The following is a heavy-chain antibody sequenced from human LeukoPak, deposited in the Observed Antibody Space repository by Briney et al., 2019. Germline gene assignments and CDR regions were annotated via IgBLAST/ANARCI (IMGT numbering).Heavy chain of an antibody. D-gene: IGHD5-24*01. CDR2: FSGSGSST. V-gene: IGHV3-23*01. Sequence: GGSLRLSCAASGFTFSTYAMSWVSQAPGRRLEWVSVFSGSGSSTYYADSVKGRFTISRDNSKNTLYLQMNSLRAEDTAVYYCAKEMATIRAFDFWGQGTTVTVSS. CDR1: GFTFSTYA. CDR3: AKEMATIRAFDF. J-gene: IGHJ3*01.